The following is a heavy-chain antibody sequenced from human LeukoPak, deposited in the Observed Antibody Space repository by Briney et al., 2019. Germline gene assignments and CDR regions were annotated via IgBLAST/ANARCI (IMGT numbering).Heavy chain of an antibody. J-gene: IGHJ4*02. CDR2: IYYSGST. CDR1: GGSISSYY. Sequence: SETLSLTCTVSGGSISSYYWSWIRQPPGKGLEWIGCIYYSGSTNYNPSLKSRVTISVDTSKNQFSLKLSSVTAADTAVYYCARQSRSPADFDYWGQGTLVTVSS. CDR3: ARQSRSPADFDY. V-gene: IGHV4-59*08.